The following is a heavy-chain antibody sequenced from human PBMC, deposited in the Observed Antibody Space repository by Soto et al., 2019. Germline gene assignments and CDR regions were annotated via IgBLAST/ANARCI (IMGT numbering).Heavy chain of an antibody. J-gene: IGHJ6*02. D-gene: IGHD1-26*01. CDR2: ISSSSSYT. CDR1: GFTFSDYY. Sequence: GGSLRLSCAASGFTFSDYYMSWIRQAPGKGLEWVSYISSSSSYTNYADSVKGRFTISRDNAKNSLYLQMNSLRAEDMAVYYCARDPTATTGSFSDYYGMDVWGQGTTVTVSS. V-gene: IGHV3-11*06. CDR3: ARDPTATTGSFSDYYGMDV.